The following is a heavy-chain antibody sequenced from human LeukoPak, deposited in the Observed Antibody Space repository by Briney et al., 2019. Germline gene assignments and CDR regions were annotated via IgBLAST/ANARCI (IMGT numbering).Heavy chain of an antibody. D-gene: IGHD6-13*01. V-gene: IGHV3-21*01. CDR2: ISSSSSYI. J-gene: IGHJ6*03. CDR1: GFTFSSYG. Sequence: GGSLRLSCAASGFTFSSYGMNWVRQAPGKGLGWVSSISSSSSYIYYADSVKGRFTISRDNAKNSLYLQMNSLRAEDTAVYYCARGNGAAAGGYYYYMDVWGKGTTVTVSS. CDR3: ARGNGAAAGGYYYYMDV.